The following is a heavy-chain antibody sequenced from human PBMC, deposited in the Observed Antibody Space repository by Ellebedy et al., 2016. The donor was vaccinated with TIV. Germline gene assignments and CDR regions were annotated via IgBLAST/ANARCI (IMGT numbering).Heavy chain of an antibody. D-gene: IGHD1-26*01. CDR2: IIPIFGTA. V-gene: IGHV1-69*13. J-gene: IGHJ4*02. CDR3: ANSIGGSYSGSYQEIDY. Sequence: ASVKVSCKASGGTFSSYAISWVRQAPGQGLEWMGGIIPIFGTANYAQKFQGRVTITADESTSTAYMELSSLRSEDTAVYYCANSIGGSYSGSYQEIDYWGQGTLVTVSS. CDR1: GGTFSSYA.